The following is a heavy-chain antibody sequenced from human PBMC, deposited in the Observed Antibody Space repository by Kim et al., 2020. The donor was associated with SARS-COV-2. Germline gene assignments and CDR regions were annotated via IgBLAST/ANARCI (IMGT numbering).Heavy chain of an antibody. V-gene: IGHV3-23*01. J-gene: IGHJ3*02. Sequence: VKGRFTIAKDNSKNTLHLQMNSLRAEDTAVYYYAKWTYYYDSSGYFALDIWGQGTMVTVSS. CDR3: AKWTYYYDSSGYFALDI. D-gene: IGHD3-22*01.